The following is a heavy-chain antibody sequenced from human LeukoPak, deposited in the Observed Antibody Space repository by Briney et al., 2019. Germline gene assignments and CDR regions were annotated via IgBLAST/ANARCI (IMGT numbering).Heavy chain of an antibody. Sequence: PSATLSLTCTVSGASISNYYWSWIRQPAGKGLEWIGRFYASGTTYYNPSLRSRVTLSIDTSKNQFSLKLSSVTAAGTAVYYCARTHCGGGSCDKFDPWGQGILVTVSS. V-gene: IGHV4-4*07. J-gene: IGHJ5*02. CDR3: ARTHCGGGSCDKFDP. CDR1: GASISNYY. CDR2: FYASGTT. D-gene: IGHD2-15*01.